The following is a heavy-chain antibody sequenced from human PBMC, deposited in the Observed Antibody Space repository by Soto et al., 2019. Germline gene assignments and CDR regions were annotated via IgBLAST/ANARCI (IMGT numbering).Heavy chain of an antibody. CDR2: INPSSGDT. J-gene: IGHJ4*02. CDR3: TRGLYCYYFES. V-gene: IGHV1-46*03. Sequence: ASVKVSCRASGYTFTSYFIYWVRPAPGQGLEWMGIINPSSGDTSYAQKFHGRVTMTRDTSTSAVHMELSSLRSEDTAVYYCTRGLYCYYFESWGQGTLVTVSS. CDR1: GYTFTSYF. D-gene: IGHD3-16*01.